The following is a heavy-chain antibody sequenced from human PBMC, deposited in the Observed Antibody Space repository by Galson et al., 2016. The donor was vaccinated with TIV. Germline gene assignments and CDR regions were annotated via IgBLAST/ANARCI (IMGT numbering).Heavy chain of an antibody. J-gene: IGHJ3*02. V-gene: IGHV3-21*01. CDR3: AKVFGSGAYSQGDGFDI. D-gene: IGHD3-10*01. Sequence: SLRLSCAASGFAFNFYAMNRVRQAPGKGLEWISSISLNSNHIYYAESVEGRFTISRDNAASSLFLEMSSLRADDTAVYYCAKVFGSGAYSQGDGFDIWGQGTVVTVSS. CDR2: ISLNSNHI. CDR1: GFAFNFYA.